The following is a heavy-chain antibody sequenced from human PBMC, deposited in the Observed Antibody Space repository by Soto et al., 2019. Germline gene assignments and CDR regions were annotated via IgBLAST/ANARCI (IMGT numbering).Heavy chain of an antibody. V-gene: IGHV4-59*02. Sequence: SGTLALTCTLCGGSVSSYYWGWIRQPQGKGLEWIGYIYYSGSTNYNPSLKSRVTISVDTSKNQFSLKLSSVTAADTAVYYCASGRNYYGSGSYYPHFDYWGQGTLVTVSS. D-gene: IGHD3-10*01. CDR1: GGSVSSYY. CDR3: ASGRNYYGSGSYYPHFDY. J-gene: IGHJ4*02. CDR2: IYYSGST.